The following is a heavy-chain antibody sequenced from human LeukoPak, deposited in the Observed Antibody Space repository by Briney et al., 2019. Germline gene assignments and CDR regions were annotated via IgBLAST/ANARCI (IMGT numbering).Heavy chain of an antibody. Sequence: GGSLRLSCAASGFTFSTYGMHWVRQAPGKGLEWVAVISYDGSNKYYADSVKGRFTISRDNSKNTLYLQMNSLRAEDTAVYYCAKASSGSYSGSDYWGQGTLVTVSS. J-gene: IGHJ4*02. CDR3: AKASSGSYSGSDY. CDR1: GFTFSTYG. CDR2: ISYDGSNK. V-gene: IGHV3-30*19. D-gene: IGHD3-10*01.